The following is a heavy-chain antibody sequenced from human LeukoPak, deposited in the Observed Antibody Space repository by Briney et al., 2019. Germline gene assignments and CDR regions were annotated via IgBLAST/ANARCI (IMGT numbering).Heavy chain of an antibody. Sequence: SETLSLTCTVSGGSISSYYWSWVRQPAGKGLEWIGRIYISGSSNYNPSLKGRVTISVDTSKNQFSLKLSSVTAADTAVYYCARSSYGSSGSYEYFQYWGQGTLVTVSS. V-gene: IGHV4-4*07. D-gene: IGHD3-10*01. CDR3: ARSSYGSSGSYEYFQY. CDR2: IYISGSS. J-gene: IGHJ1*01. CDR1: GGSISSYY.